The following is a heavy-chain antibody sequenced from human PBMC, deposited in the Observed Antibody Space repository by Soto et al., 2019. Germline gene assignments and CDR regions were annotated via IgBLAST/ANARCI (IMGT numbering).Heavy chain of an antibody. CDR1: GFTFSSYE. Sequence: EVQLVESGGGLVQPGGSLRLSCAASGFTFSSYEMNWVRQAPGKGREWVSYISSSGSTIYYADSVKGRFTISRDNAKNSLYLQMNSLRAEDTAVYYCARVNYYYYYGMDVWGQGTTVTVSS. V-gene: IGHV3-48*03. CDR3: ARVNYYYYYGMDV. CDR2: ISSSGSTI. J-gene: IGHJ6*02.